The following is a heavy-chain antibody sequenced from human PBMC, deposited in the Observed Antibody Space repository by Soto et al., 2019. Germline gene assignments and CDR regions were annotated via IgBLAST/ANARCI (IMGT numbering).Heavy chain of an antibody. V-gene: IGHV2-5*02. D-gene: IGHD1-26*01. J-gene: IGHJ4*02. CDR3: AHAYGGRSLY. CDR1: GFSLTTDRVG. CDR2: IYWDDSK. Sequence: QITLKESGPTLVKPTQTLTLTCTFSGFSLTTDRVGVGWIRQPPGEALEWLAVIYWDDSKTYRPSLESRLTITKDTSNNQLALTMTNMDSLDTATYYCAHAYGGRSLYWGQGTLVTVSS.